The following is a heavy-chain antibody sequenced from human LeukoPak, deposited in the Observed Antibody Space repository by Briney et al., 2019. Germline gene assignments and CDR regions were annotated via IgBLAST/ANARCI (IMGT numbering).Heavy chain of an antibody. J-gene: IGHJ4*02. CDR3: ARGTPPDDMIVVV. CDR2: ISSSSSYI. CDR1: GFTFSSHS. V-gene: IGHV3-21*01. Sequence: PGGSLRLSCAAFGFTFSSHSMNWVRQAPGKGLEWVSSISSSSSYIYYADSVKGRFTISRDNAKNSLYLQMNSLRAEDTAVYYCARGTPPDDMIVVVWGQGTLVTVSS. D-gene: IGHD3-22*01.